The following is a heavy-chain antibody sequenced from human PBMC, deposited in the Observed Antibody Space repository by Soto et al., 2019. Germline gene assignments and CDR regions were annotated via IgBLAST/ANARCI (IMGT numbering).Heavy chain of an antibody. D-gene: IGHD2-21*01. Sequence: ASVKVSCKASGYTFTSYYMHWVRQAPGQGLEWMGIINPSGGSTSYAQKFQGRVTMTRDTSTSTVYMELSSLRSEDTAVYYCARDLNTDVYYCGGYDYRYFFDYWGQGALVTVSS. CDR3: ARDLNTDVYYCGGYDYRYFFDY. CDR1: GYTFTSYY. CDR2: INPSGGST. V-gene: IGHV1-46*01. J-gene: IGHJ4*02.